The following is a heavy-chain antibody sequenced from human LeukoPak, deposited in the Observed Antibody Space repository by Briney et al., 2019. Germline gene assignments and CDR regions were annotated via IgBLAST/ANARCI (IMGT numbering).Heavy chain of an antibody. CDR1: GFTFNDYY. J-gene: IGHJ4*02. V-gene: IGHV3-21*01. D-gene: IGHD4-17*01. CDR2: ISSSSTYI. Sequence: GGSLRLSCAASGFTFNDYYMNWVRQAPGKGLEWVSSISSSSTYIDYADSVKGRFTISRDNAKNSLYLQMNSLRAEDTAAYYCAKETYGDYGFDYWGQGTLVTVSS. CDR3: AKETYGDYGFDY.